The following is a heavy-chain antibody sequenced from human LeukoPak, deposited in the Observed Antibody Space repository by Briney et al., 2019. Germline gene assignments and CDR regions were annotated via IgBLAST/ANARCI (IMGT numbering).Heavy chain of an antibody. J-gene: IGHJ4*02. CDR3: AKDRLYSSGWPDTFDY. CDR1: GFTFDDYA. CDR2: ISWNSGSI. D-gene: IGHD6-19*01. Sequence: GRSLRLSCAASGFTFDDYAMHWVRQAPGKGLEWVSGISWNSGSIGYADSVKGRFTISRDNAKNSLYLQMNSLRAEDTALYYCAKDRLYSSGWPDTFDYWGQGTLVTVSS. V-gene: IGHV3-9*01.